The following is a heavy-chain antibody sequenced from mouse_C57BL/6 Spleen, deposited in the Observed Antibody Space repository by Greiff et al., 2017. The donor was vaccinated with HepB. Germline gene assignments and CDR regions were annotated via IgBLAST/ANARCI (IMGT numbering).Heavy chain of an antibody. J-gene: IGHJ4*01. CDR2: IWRGGST. V-gene: IGHV2-5*01. CDR3: AKRSGGNYDAMDY. CDR1: GFSLTSYG. D-gene: IGHD2-1*01. Sequence: QVQLQQSGPGLVQPSQSLSITCTASGFSLTSYGVHWVRQSPGKGLEWLGVIWRGGSTDYNAAFMSRLSITKDNSKSQVFFKMNSLQADDTAIYYCAKRSGGNYDAMDYWGQGTSVTVSS.